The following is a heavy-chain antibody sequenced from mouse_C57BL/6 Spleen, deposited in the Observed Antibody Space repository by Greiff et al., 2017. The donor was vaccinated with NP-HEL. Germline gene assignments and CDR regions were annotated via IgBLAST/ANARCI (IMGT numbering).Heavy chain of an antibody. J-gene: IGHJ4*01. CDR1: GFTFSDYG. V-gene: IGHV5-17*01. Sequence: EVQVVESGGGLVKPGGSLKLSCAASGFTFSDYGMHWVRQAPEKGLEWVAYISSGSSTIYYADTVKGRFTIARDNAKNTLFLQMTSRRSEDTAMYYCARSGNYGAMDYWGQGTSVTVSS. CDR2: ISSGSSTI. D-gene: IGHD3-1*01. CDR3: ARSGNYGAMDY.